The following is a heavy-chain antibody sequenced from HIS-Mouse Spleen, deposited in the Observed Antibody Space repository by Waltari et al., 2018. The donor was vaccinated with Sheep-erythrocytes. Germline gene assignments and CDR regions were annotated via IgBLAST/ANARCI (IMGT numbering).Heavy chain of an antibody. V-gene: IGHV4-39*01. Sequence: QLQLQESGPGLVKPSETLSLTCTVSGGSISSSSYYWGWIRQPPGKGLEWIGIIYYIRGTYYAPSLKSRVTISVDMSKNQFSLKLSSVTAADTAVYYCARHKDTAMVHFDYWGQGTLVTVSS. CDR3: ARHKDTAMVHFDY. CDR2: IYYIRGT. J-gene: IGHJ4*02. CDR1: GGSISSSSYY. D-gene: IGHD5-18*01.